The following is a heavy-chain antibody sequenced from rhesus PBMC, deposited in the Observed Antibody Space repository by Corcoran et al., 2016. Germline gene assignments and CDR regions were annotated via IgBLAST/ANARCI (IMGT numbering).Heavy chain of an antibody. J-gene: IGHJ2*01. Sequence: QVQLQESGPGLVKPSETLSLTCAVSGGSISGYLWGGIRQPPGKGLEWFGYMGGSSERAYYNPSLESRVTISTDTSKNQFSLKLSSVTAADTAVYYCARDPTTVETWYFDLWGPGTPITISS. V-gene: IGHV4-165*01. CDR1: GGSISGYL. CDR2: MGGSSERA. CDR3: ARDPTTVETWYFDL. D-gene: IGHD4-29*01.